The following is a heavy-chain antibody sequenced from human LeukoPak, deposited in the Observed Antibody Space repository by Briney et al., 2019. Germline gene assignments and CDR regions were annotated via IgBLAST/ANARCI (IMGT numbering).Heavy chain of an antibody. Sequence: GGSLRLSCAASGFTFSSYGMHWVRQAPGKGLEWVAVISYDGSNKYYADSVKGRFTISRDNSKNTLYLQMNSLRAEDTAVYYCAKYYHSSGYHYEFDYWGQGTLVTVSS. J-gene: IGHJ4*02. CDR1: GFTFSSYG. D-gene: IGHD3-22*01. CDR2: ISYDGSNK. V-gene: IGHV3-30*18. CDR3: AKYYHSSGYHYEFDY.